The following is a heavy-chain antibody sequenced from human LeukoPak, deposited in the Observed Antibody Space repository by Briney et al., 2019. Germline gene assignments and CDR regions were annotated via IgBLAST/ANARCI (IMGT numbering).Heavy chain of an antibody. D-gene: IGHD5-18*01. CDR1: GFTFTAYH. V-gene: IGHV1-46*01. CDR3: AREIGPIQLHLWGSAFDY. J-gene: IGHJ4*02. Sequence: ASVKVSCKASGFTFTAYHMHWVRQAPGQGLEWMGIINPRGGSTSYAQKFQGRVSMTRDTSTSTIYMELSSLRSEDTAAYYCAREIGPIQLHLWGSAFDYWGQGTLVTVSS. CDR2: INPRGGST.